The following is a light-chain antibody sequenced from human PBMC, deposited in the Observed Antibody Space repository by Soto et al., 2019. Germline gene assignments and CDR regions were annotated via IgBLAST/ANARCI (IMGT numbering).Light chain of an antibody. CDR3: CSYAGTYTLYV. CDR2: DVT. CDR1: SSDVGAYNY. V-gene: IGLV2-11*01. Sequence: QSALTQPRSVSGSPGQSVTISCTGTSSDVGAYNYVSWYQQHPGKAPKLMIYDVTKRPSGVPDRFSGSKSGTTASLTISGLQGEDEADYYCCSYAGTYTLYVFGTGTKLTVL. J-gene: IGLJ1*01.